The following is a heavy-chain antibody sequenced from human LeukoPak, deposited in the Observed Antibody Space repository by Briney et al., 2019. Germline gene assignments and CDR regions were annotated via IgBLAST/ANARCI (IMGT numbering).Heavy chain of an antibody. V-gene: IGHV1-46*01. D-gene: IGHD1-20*01. CDR1: GYTFTSYY. J-gene: IGHJ4*02. CDR3: ARAVRRSGYYSGITGTTSRYYFDY. CDR2: INPSGGST. Sequence: ASVKVSCKASGYTFTSYYMHWVRQAPGQGLEWMGIINPSGGSTSYAQKFQGRVTMTRDTSTSTVYMELSSLRSEDTAVYYCARAVRRSGYYSGITGTTSRYYFDYWGQGTLVTVSS.